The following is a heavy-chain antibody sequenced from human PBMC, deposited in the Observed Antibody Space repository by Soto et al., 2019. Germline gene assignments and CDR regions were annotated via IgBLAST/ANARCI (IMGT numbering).Heavy chain of an antibody. V-gene: IGHV4-39*01. CDR2: IYYSGRS. CDR1: GGSITSSSYY. J-gene: IGHJ4*02. D-gene: IGHD4-17*01. Sequence: SETLSLTCTVSGGSITSSSYYWGWIRQPPGKGLEWIGGIYYSGRSYYNPSLKSRVTMSVDTSKNQFSLTLNSVTAADAAVYYSARQRTTVVTQAYSDHWGQGTLITVAS. CDR3: ARQRTTVVTQAYSDH.